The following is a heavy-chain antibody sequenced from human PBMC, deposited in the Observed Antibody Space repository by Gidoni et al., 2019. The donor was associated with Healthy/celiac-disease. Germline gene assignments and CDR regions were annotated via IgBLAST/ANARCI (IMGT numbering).Heavy chain of an antibody. Sequence: HLVQSGAEVTKPGASVKVSCKASVYTFTSYAMHWVRQAPGQRLEWMGWINAGNVNTKYSQKFQGRVNITRDTSASTAYRELSSLRSEDTTVDYCARVGRSSGFAGAFDIWGQGTRVTGSS. CDR3: ARVGRSSGFAGAFDI. CDR1: VYTFTSYA. J-gene: IGHJ3*02. CDR2: INAGNVNT. D-gene: IGHD6-19*01. V-gene: IGHV1-3*01.